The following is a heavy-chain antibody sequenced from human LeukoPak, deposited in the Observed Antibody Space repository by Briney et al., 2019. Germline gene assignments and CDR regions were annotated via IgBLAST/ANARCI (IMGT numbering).Heavy chain of an antibody. J-gene: IGHJ4*02. CDR3: ARVVGSGWYGLEYYFDY. Sequence: SETLSLTCTVSGGSISSNSYYWGWIRQPPGKGLEWIGSIYYSGSTFYNPSLKSRVTISVDTSKNQFSLKLSSVTAADTAVYYCARVVGSGWYGLEYYFDYWGQGTLVTVSS. V-gene: IGHV4-39*01. CDR2: IYYSGST. D-gene: IGHD6-19*01. CDR1: GGSISSNSYY.